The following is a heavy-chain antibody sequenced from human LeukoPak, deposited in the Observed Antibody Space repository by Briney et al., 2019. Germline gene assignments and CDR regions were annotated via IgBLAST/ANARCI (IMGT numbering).Heavy chain of an antibody. CDR1: GGSFSGYY. CDR2: INHSGST. Sequence: SETLSLTCAVYGGSFSGYYWSWIRQPPGKGLEWIGEINHSGSTNYNPSLKSRVTISVDTSKNQFSLKLSSVTAADTAVYYCARGASIAAAGTQFLDYWGQGTLVTVSS. J-gene: IGHJ4*02. D-gene: IGHD6-13*01. V-gene: IGHV4-34*01. CDR3: ARGASIAAAGTQFLDY.